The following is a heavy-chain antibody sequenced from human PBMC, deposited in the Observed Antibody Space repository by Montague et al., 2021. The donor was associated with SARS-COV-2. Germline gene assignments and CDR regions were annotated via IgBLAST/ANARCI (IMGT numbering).Heavy chain of an antibody. J-gene: IGHJ6*02. V-gene: IGHV4-61*02. Sequence: TLSLTCTVSGGSISSGSYYWSWIRQPAGKGLEWIGRIYTSGSTYYNPSLRSRVTILVDTSKNQFSLKLSSVTAADTAVYYCARVGVGTMVRGVIPAYYYDGMDNWGQGATVTVSS. CDR1: GGSISSGSYY. CDR2: IYTSGST. CDR3: ARVGVGTMVRGVIPAYYYDGMDN. D-gene: IGHD3-10*01.